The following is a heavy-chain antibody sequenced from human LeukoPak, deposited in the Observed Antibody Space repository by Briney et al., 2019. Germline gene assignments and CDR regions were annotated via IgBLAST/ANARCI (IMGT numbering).Heavy chain of an antibody. V-gene: IGHV3-30*04. CDR1: GFTFSNHA. Sequence: GGSLRLSCTASGFTFSNHALHWVRQAPGKGLEWLTVISYDGRNEYYADSVTGRFTIPRDNSKNTVSLQLNSLRVEDAAVYYCARGEAYYDRNGLPGAALDFWGLGTLVTVSS. J-gene: IGHJ3*01. D-gene: IGHD3-22*01. CDR2: ISYDGRNE. CDR3: ARGEAYYDRNGLPGAALDF.